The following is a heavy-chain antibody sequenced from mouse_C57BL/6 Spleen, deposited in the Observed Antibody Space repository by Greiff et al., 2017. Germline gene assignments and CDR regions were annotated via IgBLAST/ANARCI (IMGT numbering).Heavy chain of an antibody. CDR1: GYTFTSYD. CDR3: ARDYYGSISYAMDY. Sequence: QVQLQQSGPELVKPGASVTLSCKASGYTFTSYDINWVKQRPGQGLEWIGWIYPRAGSTTYNEKFKGKATLTVDTSSSTAYMELHSLTSEDSAVYFCARDYYGSISYAMDYWGQGTSVTVSS. J-gene: IGHJ4*01. CDR2: IYPRAGST. V-gene: IGHV1-85*01. D-gene: IGHD1-1*01.